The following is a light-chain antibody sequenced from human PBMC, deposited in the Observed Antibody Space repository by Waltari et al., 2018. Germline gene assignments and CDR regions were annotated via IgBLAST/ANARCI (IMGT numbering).Light chain of an antibody. V-gene: IGKV1-39*01. CDR1: QSSSSS. CDR2: SGS. Sequence: TITGRASQSSSSSLNGYQQKTGKAPKVLIYSGSSLQSGVPSRFSGSGSGTDFTLTISSLQPEDYATYYCQQSYTFGPGTKVDIK. CDR3: QQSYT. J-gene: IGKJ3*01.